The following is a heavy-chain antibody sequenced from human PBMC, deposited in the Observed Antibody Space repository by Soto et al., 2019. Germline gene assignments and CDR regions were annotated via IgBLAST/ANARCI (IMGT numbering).Heavy chain of an antibody. V-gene: IGHV3-23*01. Sequence: EVKVLESGGDLVQPGGSLRLSCVASGFTFSEYAMTWVRQAPGKGLDWVSSVSANGDITYYADSMKGRFTISRVNANNTLLLERKSQSAEDTDIYYCARGDRGGSGSPPRYCISGLDAWGQGTTVIVSS. J-gene: IGHJ6*02. D-gene: IGHD3-10*01. CDR1: GFTFSEYA. CDR2: VSANGDIT. CDR3: ARGDRGGSGSPPRYCISGLDA.